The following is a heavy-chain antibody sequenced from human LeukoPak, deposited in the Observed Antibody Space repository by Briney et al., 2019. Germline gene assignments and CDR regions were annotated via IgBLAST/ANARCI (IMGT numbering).Heavy chain of an antibody. D-gene: IGHD1-26*01. Sequence: KTSETLSLTCTVSGGSISSTSYSWGWIRQPPGKGLEWIGNIYYSGSTYYNPSLKSRVTISVDTSKNQFSLKLSSVTAADTAVYYCARTGIAGVNVEDAFDIWGQGTMVTVSS. CDR3: ARTGIAGVNVEDAFDI. CDR2: IYYSGST. V-gene: IGHV4-39*07. J-gene: IGHJ3*02. CDR1: GGSISSTSYS.